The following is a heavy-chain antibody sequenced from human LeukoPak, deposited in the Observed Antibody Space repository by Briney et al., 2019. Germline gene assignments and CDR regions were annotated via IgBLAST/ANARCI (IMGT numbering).Heavy chain of an antibody. D-gene: IGHD6-19*01. CDR1: GFTFSNYA. V-gene: IGHV3-33*01. CDR2: IWYDGSNK. J-gene: IGHJ4*02. Sequence: GGSLRLSCAASGFTFSNYAMHWVRQAPGKGLEWVAVIWYDGSNKYYADSVKGRFTISRDNSKNTLYLQMNSLRAEDTAVYYCARVPLYSSGWNYFGYWGQGTLVTVSS. CDR3: ARVPLYSSGWNYFGY.